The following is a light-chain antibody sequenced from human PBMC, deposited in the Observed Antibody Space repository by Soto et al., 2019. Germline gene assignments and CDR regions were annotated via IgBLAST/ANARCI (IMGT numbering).Light chain of an antibody. V-gene: IGLV2-18*02. CDR2: EVS. CDR1: SSDVGSYNR. Sequence: QSVLTQPPSWSGSPGQSVAISCTGTSSDVGSYNRVSWYQQPPGTAPKLLIYEVSNRPSGVPDRFSGSKSGNTASLTISGLQAEDEADYYCSSFTSSSTYVFGTGTKVTVL. J-gene: IGLJ1*01. CDR3: SSFTSSSTYV.